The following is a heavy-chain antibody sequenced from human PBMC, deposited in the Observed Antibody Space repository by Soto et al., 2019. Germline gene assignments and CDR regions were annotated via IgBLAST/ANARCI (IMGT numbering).Heavy chain of an antibody. Sequence: SQTLSLTCAISGDSVSSDITSWNWIRQSPSRGLEWPGRTYYRSKWFHDYAASVKSRITINPGTSKNQFSLELNSMTPEDTAVYYCARGNALDVWGQGTVVTVSS. CDR1: GDSVSSDITS. J-gene: IGHJ3*01. V-gene: IGHV6-1*01. D-gene: IGHD3-10*01. CDR3: ARGNALDV. CDR2: TYYRSKWFH.